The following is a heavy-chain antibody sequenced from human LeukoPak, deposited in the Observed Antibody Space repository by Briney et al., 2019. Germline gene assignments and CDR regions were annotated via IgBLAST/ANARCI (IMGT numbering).Heavy chain of an antibody. CDR2: INPNSGGT. J-gene: IGHJ4*02. Sequence: ASVKVSCKASGGTFSSYAISWVRQAPGQGLEWMGWINPNSGGTNYAQKFQGRVTMTRDTSISTAYMELSRLRSDDTAVYYCARGQKYYYGSGQYFDYWGQGTLVTVSS. CDR1: GGTFSSYA. CDR3: ARGQKYYYGSGQYFDY. V-gene: IGHV1-2*02. D-gene: IGHD3-10*01.